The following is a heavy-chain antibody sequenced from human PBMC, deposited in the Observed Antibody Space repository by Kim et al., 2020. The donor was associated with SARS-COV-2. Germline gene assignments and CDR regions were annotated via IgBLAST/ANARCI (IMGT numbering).Heavy chain of an antibody. CDR1: GFTFSSYA. Sequence: GGSLRLSCAASGFTFSSYAMHWVRQAPGKGLEWVAVISYDGSNKYYADSVKGRFTISRDNSKNTLYLQMNSLRAEDTAVYYCARAASPYCSSTSCYRADPWGQGTLVTVSS. J-gene: IGHJ5*02. CDR2: ISYDGSNK. D-gene: IGHD2-2*02. V-gene: IGHV3-30-3*01. CDR3: ARAASPYCSSTSCYRADP.